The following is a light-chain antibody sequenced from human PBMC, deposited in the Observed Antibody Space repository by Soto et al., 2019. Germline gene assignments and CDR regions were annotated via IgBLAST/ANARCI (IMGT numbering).Light chain of an antibody. CDR2: DAS. CDR1: QSISSW. CDR3: QEYTTYSRT. V-gene: IGKV1-5*01. J-gene: IGKJ1*01. Sequence: DIQMTQSPSTLSASVGDRVTITCRASQSISSWLAWYQQKPGKAPKVLIYDASTLERGVPSRFSGGGSGTEFTLTITCLQPDDFATYYCQEYTTYSRTFGQGTKVEVK.